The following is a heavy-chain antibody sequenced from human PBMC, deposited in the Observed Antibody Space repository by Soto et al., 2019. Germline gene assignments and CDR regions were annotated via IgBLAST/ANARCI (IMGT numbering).Heavy chain of an antibody. J-gene: IGHJ6*02. Sequence: GGSLRLSCAASGFTFSSYAMSWVRQAPGKGLEWVSAISGSGGSTYYADSVKGRFTISRDNSKNTLYLQMNSLRAEDTAVYYCAKEATYYDFWSGYWNYYYGMDVWGQGTTVTVSS. D-gene: IGHD3-3*01. V-gene: IGHV3-23*01. CDR3: AKEATYYDFWSGYWNYYYGMDV. CDR2: ISGSGGST. CDR1: GFTFSSYA.